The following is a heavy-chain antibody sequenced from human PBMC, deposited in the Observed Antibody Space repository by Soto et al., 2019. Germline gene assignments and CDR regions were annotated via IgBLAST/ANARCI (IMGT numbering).Heavy chain of an antibody. D-gene: IGHD4-17*01. CDR2: IYNSGTT. J-gene: IGHJ6*02. CDR3: ARAMTTVYYNYHNGMDV. Sequence: WTWLRQRPGKGLEWIGHIYNSGTTYYNPSLKSRVTISVDTSKNQLSLKLSSVTAADTAVYYCARAMTTVYYNYHNGMDVWGQGTTVTVSS. V-gene: IGHV4-31*02.